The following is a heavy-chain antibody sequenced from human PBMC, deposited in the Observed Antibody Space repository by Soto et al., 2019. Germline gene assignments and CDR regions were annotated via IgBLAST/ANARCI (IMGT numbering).Heavy chain of an antibody. CDR3: AKTPLNYYDSSGTWGYFDY. Sequence: PGGSLRLSCAASGFTFSSYAMSWVRQAPGKGLEWVSAISGSGGSTYYADSVKGRFTISRDNSKNTLYLQMNSLRAEDTAVYYCAKTPLNYYDSSGTWGYFDYWGQGTLVTVSS. D-gene: IGHD3-22*01. CDR2: ISGSGGST. J-gene: IGHJ4*02. V-gene: IGHV3-23*01. CDR1: GFTFSSYA.